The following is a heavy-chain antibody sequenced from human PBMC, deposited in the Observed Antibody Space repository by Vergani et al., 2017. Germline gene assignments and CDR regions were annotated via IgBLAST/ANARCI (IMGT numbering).Heavy chain of an antibody. D-gene: IGHD3-22*01. V-gene: IGHV3-30*01. CDR1: GFTFSSYA. J-gene: IGHJ3*02. CDR2: ISYDGSNK. Sequence: QVQLVESGGGAVQPGRSLRLSCAASGFTFSSYAMHWVRQAPGKGLEWVAVISYDGSNKYYADSVKGRFTISRDNSKNTLYLQMNRLRAEDTAVYYCAKDQDINSSGYTRAFDIWGQGTMVTVSS. CDR3: AKDQDINSSGYTRAFDI.